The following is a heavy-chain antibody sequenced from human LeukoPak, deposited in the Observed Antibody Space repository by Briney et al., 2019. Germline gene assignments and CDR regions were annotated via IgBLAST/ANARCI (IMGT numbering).Heavy chain of an antibody. D-gene: IGHD3-10*02. CDR2: INHSGSS. V-gene: IGHV4-34*01. J-gene: IGHJ5*02. Sequence: SETLSLTCAVYGGSFSGYYWSWIRQPPGKGLEWIGEINHSGSSNYNPSLKSRVTISVDTSKNQFSLKLSSVTAADTAVFYRARGNYYVFDPWGQGTLVTVSS. CDR1: GGSFSGYY. CDR3: ARGNYYVFDP.